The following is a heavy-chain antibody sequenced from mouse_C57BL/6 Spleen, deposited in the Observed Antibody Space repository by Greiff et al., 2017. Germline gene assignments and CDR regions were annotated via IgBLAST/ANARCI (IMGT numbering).Heavy chain of an antibody. CDR2: ISSGSSTI. CDR3: ASPYDSYAMDY. D-gene: IGHD6-5*01. V-gene: IGHV5-17*01. J-gene: IGHJ4*01. Sequence: EVHLVESGGGLVKPGGSLKLSCAASGFTFSDYGMHWVRQAPEKGLEWVAYISSGSSTIYYADTVKGRFTISRDNAKNTLFLQMTSLRSEDTAMYYCASPYDSYAMDYWGQGTSVTVSS. CDR1: GFTFSDYG.